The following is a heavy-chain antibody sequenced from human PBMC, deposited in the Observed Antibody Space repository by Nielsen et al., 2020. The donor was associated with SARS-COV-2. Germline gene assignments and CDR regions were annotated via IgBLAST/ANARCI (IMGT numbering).Heavy chain of an antibody. Sequence: ASVKVSCKASGYTFTSYAMHWVRQAPGQRLEWMGWINAGNGNTKYSQKFQGRVTMTRNTSISTAYMELSSLRSEDTAVYYCASIAGISAGYYYGMDVWGQGTTVTVSS. D-gene: IGHD1-14*01. CDR1: GYTFTSYA. J-gene: IGHJ6*02. CDR3: ASIAGISAGYYYGMDV. V-gene: IGHV1-3*01. CDR2: INAGNGNT.